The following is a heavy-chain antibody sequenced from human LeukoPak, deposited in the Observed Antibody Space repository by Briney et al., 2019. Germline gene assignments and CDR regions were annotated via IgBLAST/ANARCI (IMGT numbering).Heavy chain of an antibody. CDR2: ISFTGTT. V-gene: IGHV4-39*02. CDR3: ARDPGGYYYDSSGFDY. Sequence: SETLSLTCTVSGDSISIPNYFWAWIRQPPGKGLEWIGTISFTGTTYYNPSLESRLTMSVATSKNQFSLKLPSVTAADTAVYYCARDPGGYYYDSSGFDYWGQGTLVTVSS. D-gene: IGHD3-22*01. J-gene: IGHJ4*02. CDR1: GDSISIPNYF.